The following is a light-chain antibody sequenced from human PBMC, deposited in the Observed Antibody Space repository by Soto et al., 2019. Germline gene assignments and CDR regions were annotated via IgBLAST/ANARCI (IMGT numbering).Light chain of an antibody. J-gene: IGLJ3*02. CDR1: SNDVGGFDF. CDR2: EVS. V-gene: IGLV2-14*01. Sequence: QSALTQPASVSGSPGQSITISCTGTSNDVGGFDFVSWYQQHTVKAPKVIIYEVSNRPSGVSDRFSGSKSGNTASLTISGLQAEDDADYSCNSYTSTSARVFGGGTKLTVL. CDR3: NSYTSTSARV.